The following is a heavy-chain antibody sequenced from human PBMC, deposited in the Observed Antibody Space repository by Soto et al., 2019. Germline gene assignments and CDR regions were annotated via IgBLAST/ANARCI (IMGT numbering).Heavy chain of an antibody. Sequence: GGSVRLSCAASGFTFSSCAMHWVRQAPGKGLEWVAVISYDGSNKYYADSVKGRFTISRDNSKNTLYLQMNSLRAEDTAVYYCARDGLLGYFDYWGQGTLVTVSS. CDR3: ARDGLLGYFDY. D-gene: IGHD3-16*01. CDR2: ISYDGSNK. CDR1: GFTFSSCA. V-gene: IGHV3-30-3*01. J-gene: IGHJ4*02.